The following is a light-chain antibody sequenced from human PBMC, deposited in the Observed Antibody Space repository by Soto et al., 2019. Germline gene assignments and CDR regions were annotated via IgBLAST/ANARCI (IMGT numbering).Light chain of an antibody. Sequence: IVLTQSPVTLSLSPGERATLSCRASQSVSSSYLAWYQQKPGQAPRLLIYEASTRATGIPARFSGSGSGTDFTLTISSLQSEDFAVYYCQQYNNWPQTFGQGTKVDI. CDR2: EAS. J-gene: IGKJ1*01. CDR3: QQYNNWPQT. V-gene: IGKV3-15*01. CDR1: QSVSSSY.